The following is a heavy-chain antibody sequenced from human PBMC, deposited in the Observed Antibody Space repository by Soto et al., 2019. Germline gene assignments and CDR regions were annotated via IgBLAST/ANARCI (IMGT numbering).Heavy chain of an antibody. Sequence: EVHLVESGGGLVQPGGSLRLSCTASGFTFSNHWMHWVRQGPGQGLVWVSRINIDGNWRDYADSVRGRFTISRDNANNTLILQMSSLRADDTAVYYCVRGTSAWSGKDYWGQGTLVTVSS. D-gene: IGHD6-19*01. CDR3: VRGTSAWSGKDY. CDR1: GFTFSNHW. V-gene: IGHV3-74*01. CDR2: INIDGNWR. J-gene: IGHJ4*02.